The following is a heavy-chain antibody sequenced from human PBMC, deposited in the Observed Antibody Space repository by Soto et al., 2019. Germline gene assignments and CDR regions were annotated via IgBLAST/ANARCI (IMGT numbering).Heavy chain of an antibody. V-gene: IGHV2-70*11. CDR1: GFSLSTSGMC. CDR3: ARSSIFGVVTPFSMYYYMDV. Sequence: SGPTLVNPTQTLTLTCTFSGFSLSTSGMCVSWIRQPPGKALEWLARIAWDDDKYYSTSLKTRLTISKDTSNNQVVLTMTHMDPVDTATYYCARSSIFGVVTPFSMYYYMDVWGKGTTVTVSS. J-gene: IGHJ6*03. CDR2: IAWDDDK. D-gene: IGHD3-3*01.